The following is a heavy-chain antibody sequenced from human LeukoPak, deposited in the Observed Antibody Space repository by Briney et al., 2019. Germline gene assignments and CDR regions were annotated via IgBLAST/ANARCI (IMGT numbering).Heavy chain of an antibody. D-gene: IGHD2-21*01. CDR1: GCTFSSYD. CDR3: ARGKGIGPRDNWFDP. V-gene: IGHV1-8*01. J-gene: IGHJ5*02. Sequence: GASVKVSCKTSGCTFSSYDITWVRQATGQGLEWMGWMNPSRGNTGYAQKFQGRVTMTRNTSITTAYMELSSLRSEDTAVYYCARGKGIGPRDNWFDPWGQGTLVTVSS. CDR2: MNPSRGNT.